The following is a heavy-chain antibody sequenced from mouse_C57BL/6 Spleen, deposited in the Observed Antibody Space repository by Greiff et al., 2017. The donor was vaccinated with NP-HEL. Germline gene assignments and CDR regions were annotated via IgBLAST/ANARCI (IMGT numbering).Heavy chain of an antibody. D-gene: IGHD2-4*01. Sequence: EVQLQQSGPELVKPGASVKISCKASGYTFTDYYMNWVKQSHGKSLEWIGDINPNNGGTSYNQKFKGKATLTVDKSSSTAYMELRSLTSEDSAVYYCARRILRQDYYYAMDYWGQGTSVTVSS. V-gene: IGHV1-26*01. CDR1: GYTFTDYY. CDR3: ARRILRQDYYYAMDY. CDR2: INPNNGGT. J-gene: IGHJ4*01.